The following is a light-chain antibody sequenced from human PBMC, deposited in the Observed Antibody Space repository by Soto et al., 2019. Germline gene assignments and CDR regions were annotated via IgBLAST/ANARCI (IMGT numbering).Light chain of an antibody. CDR2: KAS. CDR3: QHYNSYSEE. V-gene: IGKV1-5*03. J-gene: IGKJ1*01. CDR1: QDINNF. Sequence: DIQMTQSPSSLSASVGDSVTISCQASQDINNFLNWYQQKPGKAPKLLIYKASTLKSGVPSRFSGSGSGTEFTLTISSLQPDDFATYYCQHYNSYSEEFGQGTKVDI.